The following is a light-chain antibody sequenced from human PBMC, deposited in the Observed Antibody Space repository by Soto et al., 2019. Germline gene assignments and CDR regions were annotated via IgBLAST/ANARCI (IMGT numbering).Light chain of an antibody. CDR2: GAF. CDR3: QQSSSSPIT. J-gene: IGKJ5*01. Sequence: EIVMTQSPVTLSVSPGERATLSCRASQSINNNLAWYQQKPGQAPSLLIYGAFTRATGIPARFSGTGSGTEFTLTISSLQSEDFAVYYCQQSSSSPITFGQGTRLEI. V-gene: IGKV3-15*01. CDR1: QSINNN.